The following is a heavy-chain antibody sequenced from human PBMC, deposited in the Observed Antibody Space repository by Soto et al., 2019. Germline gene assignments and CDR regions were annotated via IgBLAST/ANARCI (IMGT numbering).Heavy chain of an antibody. CDR1: GGTFSSYA. V-gene: IGHV1-69*01. J-gene: IGHJ5*02. CDR2: IIPIFGTA. Sequence: QVQLVQSGAEVKKPGSSVKVSCKASGGTFSSYAISWVRQAPGQGLEWMGGIIPIFGTANYAQKFQGRVTITADESTGTAYMELSSLRSEDTAVYYCARGARKYCSGGSCYGDWFDPWGQGTLVTVSS. CDR3: ARGARKYCSGGSCYGDWFDP. D-gene: IGHD2-15*01.